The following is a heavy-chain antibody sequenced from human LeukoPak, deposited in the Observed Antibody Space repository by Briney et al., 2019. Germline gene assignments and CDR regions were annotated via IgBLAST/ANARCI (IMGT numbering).Heavy chain of an antibody. CDR2: ISSSGSTI. D-gene: IGHD3-10*02. V-gene: IGHV3-48*03. CDR3: AELGITMIGGV. CDR1: EFTFSSYN. Sequence: GGSLRLSCAASEFTFSSYNMNWVRQAPGKGLEWVSYISSSGSTIYYADSVKGRFTISRDNAKNSLYLKMNSLRAEDTAVYYCAELGITMIGGVWGKGTTVTISS. J-gene: IGHJ6*04.